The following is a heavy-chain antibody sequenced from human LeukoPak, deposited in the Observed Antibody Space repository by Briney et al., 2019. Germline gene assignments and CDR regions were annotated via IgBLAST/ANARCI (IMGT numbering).Heavy chain of an antibody. Sequence: ASVKVSCKASGYTFTSYYMHWVRPAPGQGLECMGIINPSGGSTTYAQKFQGRVTMTTDTSTSTVYMELSSLRSDDTDVYYCARDAMSSVTTSPYYLDYWGQGTLVTVSS. CDR3: ARDAMSSVTTSPYYLDY. CDR1: GYTFTSYY. D-gene: IGHD4-17*01. V-gene: IGHV1-46*01. CDR2: INPSGGST. J-gene: IGHJ4*02.